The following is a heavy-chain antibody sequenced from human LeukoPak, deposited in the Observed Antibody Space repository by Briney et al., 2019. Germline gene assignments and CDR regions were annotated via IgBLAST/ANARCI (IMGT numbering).Heavy chain of an antibody. Sequence: TGGSLRLSCAASGFTFSSYAMSWVRQAPGKGLEWVSAISGSGGSTYYADSVKGRFTISRDNSKNTLYLQMNSLRAEDTAVYYCAKDVNWGFDRGYFDYWGQGTLVTVSS. CDR1: GFTFSSYA. CDR3: AKDVNWGFDRGYFDY. J-gene: IGHJ4*02. CDR2: ISGSGGST. V-gene: IGHV3-23*01. D-gene: IGHD7-27*01.